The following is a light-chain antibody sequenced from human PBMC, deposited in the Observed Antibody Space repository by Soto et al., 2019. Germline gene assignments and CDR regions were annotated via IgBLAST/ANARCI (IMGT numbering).Light chain of an antibody. CDR3: QHYNNWPLT. Sequence: EIVLTQSPATLSLSPGETATLSCRASQSVSSYLAWYQQKPVQAPRLLIYRASTRATGIPARFSGSGSGTEFSLTISSLQSEDFAVYYCQHYNNWPLTFGGGTKVDIK. CDR2: RAS. CDR1: QSVSSY. J-gene: IGKJ4*01. V-gene: IGKV3-15*01.